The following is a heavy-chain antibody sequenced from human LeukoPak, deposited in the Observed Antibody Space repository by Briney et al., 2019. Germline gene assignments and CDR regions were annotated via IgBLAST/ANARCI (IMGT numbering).Heavy chain of an antibody. D-gene: IGHD3-3*01. J-gene: IGHJ5*02. CDR1: GGSISSYY. V-gene: IGHV4-4*07. CDR3: ARDMYYDFWSGPNWFDP. Sequence: SETLSLTCTVSGGSISSYYWSWIRQPAGKGLEWIGRIYTSGSTNYNPSLKSRVTMSVDTSKNQFSLKLSSVTAADTAVYYCARDMYYDFWSGPNWFDPWGQGTLVTVSS. CDR2: IYTSGST.